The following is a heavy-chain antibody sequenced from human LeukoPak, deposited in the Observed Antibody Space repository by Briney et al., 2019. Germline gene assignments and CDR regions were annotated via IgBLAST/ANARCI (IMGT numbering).Heavy chain of an antibody. CDR2: ISYDGSNK. Sequence: GRSLRLSCAGSGFTFSIYAMHWVRQAPGKGLEWVAVISYDGSNKYYADPVKGRFTISRDNSKNTLYLQVNSLRAEHTAVYYCARGQYYYDTSGYYADYWGQGTLVTVSS. CDR3: ARGQYYYDTSGYYADY. CDR1: GFTFSIYA. J-gene: IGHJ4*02. V-gene: IGHV3-30-3*01. D-gene: IGHD3-22*01.